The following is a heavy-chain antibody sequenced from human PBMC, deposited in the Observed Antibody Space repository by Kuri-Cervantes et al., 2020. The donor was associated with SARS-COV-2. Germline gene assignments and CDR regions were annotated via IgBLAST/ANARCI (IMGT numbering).Heavy chain of an antibody. D-gene: IGHD3-3*01. Sequence: GGSLRLSCAASGFTFSSYAMSWVRQAPGKGLEWVSAISGSGGSTYYADSVKGRFTISRDNSKNTLYLQMNSLRAEDTAVYYCARAYYDFWSGYYSSYYGMDVWGQGTTVTVSS. CDR1: GFTFSSYA. CDR2: ISGSGGST. J-gene: IGHJ6*02. V-gene: IGHV3-23*01. CDR3: ARAYYDFWSGYYSSYYGMDV.